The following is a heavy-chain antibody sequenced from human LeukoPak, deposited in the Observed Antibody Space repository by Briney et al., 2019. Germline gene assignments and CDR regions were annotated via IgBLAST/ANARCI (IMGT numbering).Heavy chain of an antibody. CDR1: GGSISSYY. J-gene: IGHJ3*02. V-gene: IGHV4-4*07. CDR3: ARVRAQAYSSSWFDAFDI. Sequence: PSETLSLTCTVSGGSISSYYWSWIRQPAGKGLEWIGRIYTSGSTNYNPSLKSRVTISVDTSKNQFSLKLSSVTAADTAVYYCARVRAQAYSSSWFDAFDIWGQGTMVTVSS. D-gene: IGHD6-13*01. CDR2: IYTSGST.